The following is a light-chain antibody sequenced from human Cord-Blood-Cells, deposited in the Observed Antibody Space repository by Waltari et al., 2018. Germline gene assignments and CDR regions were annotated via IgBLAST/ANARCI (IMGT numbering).Light chain of an antibody. Sequence: NSMLTQPHSVSESPGKTVTISCTGSSGSIASNYVQWYQQRPGSAPTTVIYEDNQRPSGVPDRFAGSIDSSSNSASLTISGLKTEDEADYYCQSYDSSNHEVFGGGTKLTVL. CDR2: EDN. V-gene: IGLV6-57*02. J-gene: IGLJ3*02. CDR3: QSYDSSNHEV. CDR1: SGSIASNY.